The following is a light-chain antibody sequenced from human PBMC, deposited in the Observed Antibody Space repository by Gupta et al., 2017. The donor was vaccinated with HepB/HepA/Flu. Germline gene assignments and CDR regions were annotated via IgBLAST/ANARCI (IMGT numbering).Light chain of an antibody. CDR3: CSFPGTSPYV. CDR2: DVT. J-gene: IGLJ1*01. CDR1: SSDVAAYDY. Sequence: QSALPQPRSVSGSPGQSVTISCTGVSSDVAAYDYISWYQQHPGKAPKLMIYDVTKRPSGIPDRFSASKSGNTASLTISGLRAEDEADYYCCSFPGTSPYVFGTGTKVTVL. V-gene: IGLV2-11*01.